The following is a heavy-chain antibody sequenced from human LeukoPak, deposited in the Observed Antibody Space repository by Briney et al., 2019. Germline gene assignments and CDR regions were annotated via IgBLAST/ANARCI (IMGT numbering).Heavy chain of an antibody. D-gene: IGHD3-10*01. Sequence: SETLSLTCAVYGGSFSGYYWSWIRQPPGKGLEWIGSIYYSGSTYYNPSLKSRVTISVDTSKNQFSLKLSSVTAADTAVYYCARLGHMVRGVIISWYFDLWGRGTLVTVSS. CDR2: IYYSGST. CDR1: GGSFSGYY. J-gene: IGHJ2*01. V-gene: IGHV4-34*01. CDR3: ARLGHMVRGVIISWYFDL.